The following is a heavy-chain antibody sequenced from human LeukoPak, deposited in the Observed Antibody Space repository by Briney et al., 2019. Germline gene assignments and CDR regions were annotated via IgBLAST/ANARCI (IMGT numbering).Heavy chain of an antibody. J-gene: IGHJ4*02. CDR1: GYTFTSYA. V-gene: IGHV7-4-1*02. CDR3: ARSYYCSSTSCYGDY. Sequence: ASVKVSCKASGYTFTSYAMNWVRQAPGQGLEWMGWINTNTGNPTYAQGFTGRFVFSLDTSVSTAYLQISSLKAEDTAVYYCARSYYCSSTSCYGDYWGQGTLATVSS. D-gene: IGHD2-2*01. CDR2: INTNTGNP.